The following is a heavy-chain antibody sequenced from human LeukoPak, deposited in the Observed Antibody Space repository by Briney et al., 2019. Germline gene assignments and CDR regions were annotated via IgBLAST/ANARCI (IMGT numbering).Heavy chain of an antibody. Sequence: ASVKVSCKASGYTFTNYGITWVRQAPGQGLEWMGWISASDGKTKYSQKLQGRVTMSTDTSTNTAYMELRSLRVDDTAVYYCARDPPCWGGSCQFTDTTLDYWGQGTLVTVSS. CDR1: GYTFTNYG. CDR2: ISASDGKT. D-gene: IGHD2-15*01. CDR3: ARDPPCWGGSCQFTDTTLDY. V-gene: IGHV1-18*04. J-gene: IGHJ4*02.